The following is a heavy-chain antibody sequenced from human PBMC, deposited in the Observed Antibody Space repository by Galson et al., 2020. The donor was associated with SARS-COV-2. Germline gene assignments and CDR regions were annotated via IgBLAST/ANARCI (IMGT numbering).Heavy chain of an antibody. D-gene: IGHD3-10*01. CDR1: GFTFSSYG. Sequence: GESLKISCAASGFTFSSYGMHWVRQAPGKGLEWVAVIWYDGSNKYYADSVKGRFTISRDNSKNTLYLQMNSLRAEDTAVYYCAREGRGDFDYGGQGTLVTVSS. V-gene: IGHV3-33*01. CDR3: AREGRGDFDY. J-gene: IGHJ4*02. CDR2: IWYDGSNK.